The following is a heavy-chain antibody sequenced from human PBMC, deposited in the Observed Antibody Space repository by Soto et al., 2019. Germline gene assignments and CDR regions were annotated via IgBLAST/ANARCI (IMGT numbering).Heavy chain of an antibody. CDR3: ARVRYRPYYFDY. CDR2: IFSNDEK. V-gene: IGHV2-26*01. CDR1: GFSLSNARMG. J-gene: IGHJ4*02. D-gene: IGHD1-1*01. Sequence: QVTLKESGPVLVKPTETLTLTCTVSGFSLSNARMGVSWIRQPPGKALEWLAHIFSNDEKSYSTSLKSRLTTSKDTSKSQVVLTMTNIDPVDTATYYCARVRYRPYYFDYWGQGTLVTVSS.